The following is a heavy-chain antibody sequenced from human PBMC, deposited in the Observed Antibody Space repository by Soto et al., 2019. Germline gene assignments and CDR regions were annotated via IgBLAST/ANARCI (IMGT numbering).Heavy chain of an antibody. CDR3: ARLTRGVYDLDRLWEKFDY. J-gene: IGHJ4*02. D-gene: IGHD5-12*01. V-gene: IGHV2-5*02. CDR1: GFSLSSIGMG. CDR2: IYWDDDK. Sequence: QITVKESGLTLVKPTETLTLTCTFSGFSLSSIGMGVGWIRQPPGKALEWLTLIYWDDDKRYSPSLSSRLTSTKDTDKTQVDLTMTNMDPGDTATYYCARLTRGVYDLDRLWEKFDYWGQGALVTVS.